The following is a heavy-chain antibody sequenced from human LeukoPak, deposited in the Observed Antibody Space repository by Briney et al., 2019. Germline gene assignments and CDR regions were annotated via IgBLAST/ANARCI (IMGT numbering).Heavy chain of an antibody. J-gene: IGHJ4*02. V-gene: IGHV1-24*01. CDR3: ATGPTYYYGSGLDY. CDR1: GGTFSSYA. D-gene: IGHD3-10*01. CDR2: FDPEDGET. Sequence: ASVKVSCKASGGTFSSYAISWVRQAPGKGLEWMGGFDPEDGETIYAQKFQGRVTMTEDTSTDTAYMELSSLRSEDTAVYYCATGPTYYYGSGLDYWGQGTLVTVSS.